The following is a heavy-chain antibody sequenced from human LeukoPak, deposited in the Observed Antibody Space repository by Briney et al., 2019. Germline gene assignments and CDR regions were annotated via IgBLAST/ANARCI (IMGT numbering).Heavy chain of an antibody. CDR2: IKPDGTTK. Sequence: GGSLRLSCTASGFPFSSYSMTWVRQAPGKGLEWVANIKPDGTTKFYVDSVKGRFTISRDNALNSLYLQMNSLRAEDTAVYYCARDPAVAGKGEVDYWGQGTLVTVSS. V-gene: IGHV3-7*01. CDR1: GFPFSSYS. D-gene: IGHD6-19*01. CDR3: ARDPAVAGKGEVDY. J-gene: IGHJ4*02.